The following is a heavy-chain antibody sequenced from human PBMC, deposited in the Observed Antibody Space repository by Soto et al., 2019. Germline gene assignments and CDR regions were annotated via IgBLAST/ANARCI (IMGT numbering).Heavy chain of an antibody. D-gene: IGHD5-18*01. Sequence: SVKVSCKASGGTFSSYAISWVRQAPGQGLEWMGGIIPIFGTANYAQKFQGRVTSTADESTSTAYMELSSLRSEDTAVYYCARDREDTAMAPFDYWGQGTLVTVSS. CDR2: IIPIFGTA. V-gene: IGHV1-69*13. J-gene: IGHJ4*02. CDR3: ARDREDTAMAPFDY. CDR1: GGTFSSYA.